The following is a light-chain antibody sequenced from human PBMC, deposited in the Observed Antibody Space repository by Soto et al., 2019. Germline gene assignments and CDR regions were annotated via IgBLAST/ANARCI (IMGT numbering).Light chain of an antibody. CDR2: ATS. J-gene: IGKJ2*03. CDR3: QQYGNSPPYS. CDR1: QSVSTTY. V-gene: IGKV3-20*01. Sequence: EIVLTQSPGSLSLSPGAVATLSCRASQSVSTTYLAWYQLKPGQAPRLVIYATSSRAAGIPDRFRGSGSGTEFTLTISSLKPEDVGVYFCQQYGNSPPYSFGQGTKLEIK.